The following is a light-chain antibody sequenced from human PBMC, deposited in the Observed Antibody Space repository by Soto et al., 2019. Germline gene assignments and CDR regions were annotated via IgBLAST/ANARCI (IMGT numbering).Light chain of an antibody. Sequence: QSVLTQPASVSGSPGQSITIACTGTSSDVGGYKYVSWYQQHPGKAPKLMIYEVSNRPPGVSNRFSGSKSGNTASLTISGLQAEDEADYYCSSYSSSSTLVFGTGTKVTV. J-gene: IGLJ1*01. CDR1: SSDVGGYKY. CDR2: EVS. CDR3: SSYSSSSTLV. V-gene: IGLV2-14*01.